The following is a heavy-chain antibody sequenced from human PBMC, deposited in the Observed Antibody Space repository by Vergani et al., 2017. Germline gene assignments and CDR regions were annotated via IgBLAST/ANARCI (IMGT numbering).Heavy chain of an antibody. CDR1: GYTFTSYG. J-gene: IGHJ6*02. V-gene: IGHV1-18*01. Sequence: QVQLVQSGAEVKKPGASVKVSCKASGYTFTSYGISWVRQAPGQGLEWMGWISAYNGNTNYAQKLQGRVTMTTDQSTSTAYMELRSLRSDDTAVYYCARVLPNSSGWYGFRRDYYYGMDVWGQGTTVTVSS. CDR3: ARVLPNSSGWYGFRRDYYYGMDV. D-gene: IGHD6-19*01. CDR2: ISAYNGNT.